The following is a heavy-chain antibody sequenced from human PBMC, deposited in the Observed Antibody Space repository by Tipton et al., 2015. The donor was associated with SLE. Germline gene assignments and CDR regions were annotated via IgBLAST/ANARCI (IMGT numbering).Heavy chain of an antibody. V-gene: IGHV4-61*09. D-gene: IGHD1-26*01. CDR3: AREWDTIERRGFDY. J-gene: IGHJ4*02. CDR2: IDSSGNT. Sequence: TLSLTCSVSGASMNSGSYSWHWIRQPAGKALQWLGHIDSSGNTYYNPSLRSRVSISVDVSRNQFSLTLNSVTAADTATYSCAREWDTIERRGFDYWGQGALVTVSS. CDR1: GASMNSGSYS.